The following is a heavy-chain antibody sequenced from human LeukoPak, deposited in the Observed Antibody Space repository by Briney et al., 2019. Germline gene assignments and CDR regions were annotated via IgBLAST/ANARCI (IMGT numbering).Heavy chain of an antibody. CDR1: GYTFTSYG. V-gene: IGHV1-18*01. CDR3: ARDKYCSSTSCYTGFDY. CDR2: SSAYNGNT. J-gene: IGHJ4*02. Sequence: ASVKVSCKASGYTFTSYGISWVRQAPGQGLEWMGWSSAYNGNTNYAQKLQGRVTMTTDTSTSTAYMELRSLRSDDTAVYYCARDKYCSSTSCYTGFDYWGQGTLVTVSS. D-gene: IGHD2-2*02.